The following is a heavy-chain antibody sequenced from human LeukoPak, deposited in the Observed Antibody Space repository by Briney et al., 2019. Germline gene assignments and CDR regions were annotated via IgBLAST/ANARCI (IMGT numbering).Heavy chain of an antibody. CDR1: GYTLTELS. J-gene: IGHJ6*02. CDR3: ATASSVGATNGPFGPRYYYYGMDV. D-gene: IGHD1-26*01. V-gene: IGHV1-24*01. CDR2: FDPEDGET. Sequence: ASVKVSCKVSGYTLTELSMHWVRQAPGKGLEWMGGFDPEDGETIYAQKFQGRVTMTEDTSTDTAYMELSSLRSEDTAVYYCATASSVGATNGPFGPRYYYYGMDVWGQGITVTVSS.